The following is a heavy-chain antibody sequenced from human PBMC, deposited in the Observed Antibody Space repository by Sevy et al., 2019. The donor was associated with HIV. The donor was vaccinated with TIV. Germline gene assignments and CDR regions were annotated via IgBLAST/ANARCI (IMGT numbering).Heavy chain of an antibody. CDR1: GGTFSSYA. J-gene: IGHJ4*02. Sequence: ASVKVSCKASGGTFSSYAISWVRQAPGQGLEWMGGIINIFGTANYAQKFQGRVTITGDKSTGTATMGLSSLRSEDTAEYYCARDAGWGSYGSGGYYFDYWGQGTLVTVSS. D-gene: IGHD3-10*01. V-gene: IGHV1-69*06. CDR3: ARDAGWGSYGSGGYYFDY. CDR2: IINIFGTA.